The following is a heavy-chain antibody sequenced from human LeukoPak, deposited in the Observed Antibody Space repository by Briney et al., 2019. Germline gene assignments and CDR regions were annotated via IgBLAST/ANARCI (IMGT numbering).Heavy chain of an antibody. CDR3: AREGIAAAGYASDDAFDI. J-gene: IGHJ3*02. CDR2: ISAYNGNT. CDR1: GYTFTSYG. Sequence: GASVKVSCKASGYTFTSYGISWVRQAPGQGLEWMGWISAYNGNTNYAQKLQGRVTMTADTSTSTAYMELRSLRSDDTAVYYCAREGIAAAGYASDDAFDIWGQGTMVTVSS. D-gene: IGHD6-13*01. V-gene: IGHV1-18*01.